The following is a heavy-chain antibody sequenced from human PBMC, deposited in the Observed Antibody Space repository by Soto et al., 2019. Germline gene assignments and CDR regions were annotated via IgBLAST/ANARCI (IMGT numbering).Heavy chain of an antibody. CDR2: IYPGDSDT. V-gene: IGHV5-51*01. J-gene: IGHJ3*02. D-gene: IGHD6-19*01. CDR1: GYNFTNYW. Sequence: EVQLVQSGAEVKKPGESLRISCKGSGYNFTNYWINWVRQMPGKGLEGMGTIYPGDSDTRYSPSFQGQVTISADKSFTTAYLQWSSLKASDTAMYYCARQTAVAGTIGDDAYDIWGQGTMVTASS. CDR3: ARQTAVAGTIGDDAYDI.